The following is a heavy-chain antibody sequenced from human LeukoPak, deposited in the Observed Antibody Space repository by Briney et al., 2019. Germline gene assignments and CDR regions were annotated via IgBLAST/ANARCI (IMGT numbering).Heavy chain of an antibody. Sequence: GGSLRLSCAASGFTFSSFAMSWVRQAPGKGLEWVSAISGSGGSTYYADSVKGRFTISRDNSRNTLYLQTNSLRAEDTALYYCARVADTHIFDYWGQGTLVTVSS. CDR3: ARVADTHIFDY. D-gene: IGHD2-21*01. J-gene: IGHJ4*02. CDR1: GFTFSSFA. V-gene: IGHV3-23*01. CDR2: ISGSGGST.